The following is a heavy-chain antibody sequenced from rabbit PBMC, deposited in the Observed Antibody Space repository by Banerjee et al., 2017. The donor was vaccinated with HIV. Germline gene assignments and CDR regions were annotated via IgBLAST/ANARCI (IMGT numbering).Heavy chain of an antibody. CDR2: IYFGASGGT. Sequence: QEQLEESGGDLVKPEGSLTLSCTASGFSFSTIYWVCWVRQAPGKGLEWIACIYFGASGGTYYASWAKGRFTVSKTSSTTVDLKMTSLTAADTATYFCARRSITPTGTDYETYAFNLWGQGTLVTVS. CDR3: ARRSITPTGTDYETYAFNL. D-gene: IGHD7-1*01. V-gene: IGHV1S45*01. J-gene: IGHJ4*01. CDR1: GFSFSTIYW.